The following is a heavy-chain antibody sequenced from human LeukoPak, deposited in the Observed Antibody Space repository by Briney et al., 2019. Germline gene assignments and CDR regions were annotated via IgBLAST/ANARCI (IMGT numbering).Heavy chain of an antibody. Sequence: GASVKVSCKASGYTFTSYAMNWVRQAPGQGLEWMGWINTNTGNPTYAQGFTGRFVFSLDTSVSTAYLQISSLKAEDTAVYYCARFGESLYGSHNWFDPWGQGTLVTVSS. CDR2: INTNTGNP. V-gene: IGHV7-4-1*02. J-gene: IGHJ5*02. D-gene: IGHD3-10*01. CDR1: GYTFTSYA. CDR3: ARFGESLYGSHNWFDP.